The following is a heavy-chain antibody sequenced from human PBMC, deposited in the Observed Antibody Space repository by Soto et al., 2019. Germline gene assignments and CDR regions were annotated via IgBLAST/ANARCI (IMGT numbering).Heavy chain of an antibody. CDR2: IYYSGST. D-gene: IGHD6-6*01. CDR1: GGSISSSSYY. J-gene: IGHJ6*02. Sequence: SETLSLTCTVSGGSISSSSYYWGWIRQPPGKGLEWIGSIYYSGSTYYNPSLKSRVTISVDTSKNQFSLKLSSVTAADTAVYYCARRLIGGGSSSPYYYYGMDVWGHGTTVTVSS. V-gene: IGHV4-39*01. CDR3: ARRLIGGGSSSPYYYYGMDV.